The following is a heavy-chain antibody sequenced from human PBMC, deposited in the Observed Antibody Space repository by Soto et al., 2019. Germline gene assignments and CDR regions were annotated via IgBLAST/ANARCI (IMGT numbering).Heavy chain of an antibody. CDR3: ARHHARGRYIAGAAEF. J-gene: IGHJ4*02. CDR2: INHSVNT. V-gene: IGHV4-34*01. CDR1: GNSLISYY. Sequence: SETLSLTCAVYGNSLISYYCSWIRQPPGKAREWIGEINHSVNTNYNPSLKRRVTISVDTPKNQPFWNLTSVTATDTAKYYVARHHARGRYIAGAAEFWGQGTLVTVSS. D-gene: IGHD1-26*01.